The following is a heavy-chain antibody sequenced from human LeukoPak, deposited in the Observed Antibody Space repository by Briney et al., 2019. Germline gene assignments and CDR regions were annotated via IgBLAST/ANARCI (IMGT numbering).Heavy chain of an antibody. V-gene: IGHV4-34*01. D-gene: IGHD6-13*01. Sequence: SETLSLTCTVYGGSFSGNYWAWIRQPPGKGLEWIGELNDSGSTNYNPSLKSRVTISLDTSKNQFSLRLSSVTAADTAVYYCATPIGDSSSSEGWGQGTLVTVSS. CDR3: ATPIGDSSSSEG. CDR1: GGSFSGNY. CDR2: LNDSGST. J-gene: IGHJ4*02.